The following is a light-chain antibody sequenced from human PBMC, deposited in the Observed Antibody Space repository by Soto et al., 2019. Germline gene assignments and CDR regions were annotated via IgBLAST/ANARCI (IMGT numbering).Light chain of an antibody. CDR2: GAS. V-gene: IGKV3-20*01. CDR1: QSVGSSY. J-gene: IGKJ1*01. Sequence: EVVMAQSPDTLSVSPGERATLSCRASQSVGSSYLAWYQQKPGQAPRLLIYGASSRATGIPDRFSGSGSGTDFTLTISRLEPEDFAVYYCQQYGSSPQTFGQGTKVDIK. CDR3: QQYGSSPQT.